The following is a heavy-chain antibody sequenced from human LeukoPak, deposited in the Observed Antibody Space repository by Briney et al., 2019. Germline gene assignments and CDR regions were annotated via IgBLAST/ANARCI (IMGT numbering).Heavy chain of an antibody. V-gene: IGHV3-48*01. Sequence: GASLRLSCGASGYTFSDYTMNWVRQAPGKGPEWISYISSGGSVMHYADSVKGRFTISRDNVENSLYLQMNSLRVEDTAVYYCTRDLEYWGQGVLVTVSS. J-gene: IGHJ4*02. CDR3: TRDLEY. CDR1: GYTFSDYT. CDR2: ISSGGSVM.